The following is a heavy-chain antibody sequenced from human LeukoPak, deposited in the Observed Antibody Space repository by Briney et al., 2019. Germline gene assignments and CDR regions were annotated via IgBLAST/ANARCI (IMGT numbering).Heavy chain of an antibody. CDR1: GYTFTSYA. Sequence: ASVKVSCKASGYTFTSYATHWVRQAPGQRLEWMGWINAGNGNTKYSQKFQGRVTITRDTSASTAYMELSSLRSEDTAVYYCARGRGIGDIIDYWGQGTLVTVSS. D-gene: IGHD2-15*01. CDR3: ARGRGIGDIIDY. J-gene: IGHJ4*02. CDR2: INAGNGNT. V-gene: IGHV1-3*01.